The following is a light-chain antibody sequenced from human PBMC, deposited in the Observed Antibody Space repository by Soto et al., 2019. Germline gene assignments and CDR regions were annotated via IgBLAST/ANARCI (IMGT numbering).Light chain of an antibody. CDR3: NSYTSSNTWV. V-gene: IGLV2-14*01. CDR1: SSDVGGYKY. Sequence: QSALTQPASVSGSPGQSITLSCTGTSSDVGGYKYVSWYQQHSGNAPKVLIYEVSNRSLGVSNRFSGSKSGNTASLTISGLQAEDEADYYCNSYTSSNTWVFGGGTKVTVL. CDR2: EVS. J-gene: IGLJ3*02.